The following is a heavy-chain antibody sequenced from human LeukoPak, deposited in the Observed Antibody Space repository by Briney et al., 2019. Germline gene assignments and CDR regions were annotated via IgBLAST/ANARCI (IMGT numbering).Heavy chain of an antibody. CDR2: FSGSTGST. CDR1: GFTFSNYA. D-gene: IGHD5-18*01. CDR3: AKDGGYSPYYMDV. Sequence: PGGSLRLSCAASGFTFSNYAMSWVRQTPGKGLEWVSAFSGSTGSTYYADSVKGRFIISRDNSKNTLYLQMNSLRAEDTAVYYCAKDGGYSPYYMDVWGKGTTVTVSS. V-gene: IGHV3-23*01. J-gene: IGHJ6*03.